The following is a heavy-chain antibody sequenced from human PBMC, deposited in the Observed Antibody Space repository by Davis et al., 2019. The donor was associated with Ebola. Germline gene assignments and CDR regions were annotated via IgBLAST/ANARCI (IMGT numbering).Heavy chain of an antibody. D-gene: IGHD3-3*01. V-gene: IGHV3-43*02. J-gene: IGHJ6*02. CDR3: AKDNTIFGYYGMDV. CDR2: ISCDGGST. Sequence: GGSLRLSCAASGFTFADYAMHWVRQAPGKGLEWVSLISCDGGSTYYADSVKGRFTISRDNSKNSLYLQMNSLRTEDTALYYCAKDNTIFGYYGMDVWGQGTTVTVSS. CDR1: GFTFADYA.